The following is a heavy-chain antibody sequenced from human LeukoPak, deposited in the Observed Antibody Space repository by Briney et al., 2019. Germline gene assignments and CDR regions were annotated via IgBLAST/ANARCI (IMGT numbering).Heavy chain of an antibody. V-gene: IGHV4-59*01. CDR1: GGSISSYY. J-gene: IGHJ4*02. CDR3: ARDVYGGNGGFDY. CDR2: IYHSGRT. D-gene: IGHD4-23*01. Sequence: SETLSLTCTVSGGSISSYYWSWIRQPPGKGLEWIGYIYHSGRTNYNSSLKSRVTISVDTSKNQFSLKLSSVTAADTAVYYCARDVYGGNGGFDYWGQGTLVTVSS.